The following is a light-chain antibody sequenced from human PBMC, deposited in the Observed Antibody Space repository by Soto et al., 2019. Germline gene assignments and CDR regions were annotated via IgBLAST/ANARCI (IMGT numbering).Light chain of an antibody. V-gene: IGKV3-20*01. CDR2: GAS. Sequence: EVVMTQSPGTLSLSPGERPTLSCWASQSVRSTHLAWYQLKPGQAPRLFIYGASSRATGIPDRFSGSGSGTDFTLTISRLEPEDFAVYICQQYGTSPRTFGQGTRLEIK. J-gene: IGKJ5*01. CDR3: QQYGTSPRT. CDR1: QSVRSTH.